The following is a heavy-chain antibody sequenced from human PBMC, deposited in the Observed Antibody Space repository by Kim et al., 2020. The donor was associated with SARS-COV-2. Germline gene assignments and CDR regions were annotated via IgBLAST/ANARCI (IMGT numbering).Heavy chain of an antibody. D-gene: IGHD3-9*01. J-gene: IGHJ4*02. CDR3: AKDRAYFEILTGRTLDY. V-gene: IGHV3-30*02. Sequence: VNGRINISRDDSKNTLYQQMNSLRAEDTAVYYCAKDRAYFEILTGRTLDYWGQGTLVTVSS.